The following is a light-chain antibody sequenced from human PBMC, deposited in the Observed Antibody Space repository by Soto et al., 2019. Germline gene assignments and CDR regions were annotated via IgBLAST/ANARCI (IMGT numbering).Light chain of an antibody. CDR3: QQRSNWPIT. J-gene: IGKJ5*01. CDR2: GAS. Sequence: EIVLTQSPGTLSLSPGERATLSCRASQSVSSNYLAWYQQKPGQAPRLLIYGASGRATGIPDRFSGSGSGTDFTLTIRRLEPEDFAVYYCQQRSNWPITFGQGTRLEIK. CDR1: QSVSSNY. V-gene: IGKV3D-20*02.